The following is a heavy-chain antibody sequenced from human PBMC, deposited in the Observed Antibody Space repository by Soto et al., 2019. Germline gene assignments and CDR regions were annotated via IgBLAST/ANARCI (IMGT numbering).Heavy chain of an antibody. J-gene: IGHJ1*01. CDR1: GLSLSTSGVA. D-gene: IGHD3-9*01. V-gene: IGHV2-5*02. CDR2: IYWDDDK. CDR3: AHRLARGATGLYFQH. Sequence: QITLKESGPTLVKPTQTLTLTCTFSGLSLSTSGVAVGWIRQPPGKALEWLALIYWDDDKRYSPSLKSRLTNPKDTSKHQVVLTMTHTDPVDTSTYYCAHRLARGATGLYFQHWGQGTPVTVSS.